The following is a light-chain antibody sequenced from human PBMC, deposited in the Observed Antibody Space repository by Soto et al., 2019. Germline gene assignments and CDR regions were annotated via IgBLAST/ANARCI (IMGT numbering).Light chain of an antibody. CDR2: AAF. V-gene: IGKV1-27*01. CDR1: RGIGNY. CDR3: QTFNIALFT. J-gene: IGKJ4*01. Sequence: DIQMTQSPSSLSASVGDRVTITCRAGRGIGNYLAWYQPKPGKVPKLLIYAAFILQSVVPSRFSGSGSGTDFTLPISSLQPADVATYYCQTFNIALFTFGGATKV.